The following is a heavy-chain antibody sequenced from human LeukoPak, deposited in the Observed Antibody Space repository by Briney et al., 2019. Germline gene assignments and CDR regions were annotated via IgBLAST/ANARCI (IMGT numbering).Heavy chain of an antibody. CDR1: GFTFSSYA. V-gene: IGHV3-64*01. CDR3: AKGRPTGLTGYPN. D-gene: IGHD3-9*01. J-gene: IGHJ4*02. Sequence: GGSLRLSCAASGFTFSSYAMHWVRQAPGKGLEYVSAISSNGGSTYYANSVKGRFTISRDNSKNTLYLQMNSLRAEDTAVYYCAKGRPTGLTGYPNWGQGTLVTVSS. CDR2: ISSNGGST.